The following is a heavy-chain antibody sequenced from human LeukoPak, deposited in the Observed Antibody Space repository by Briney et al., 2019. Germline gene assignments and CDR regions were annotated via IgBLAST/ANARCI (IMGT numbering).Heavy chain of an antibody. D-gene: IGHD2-15*01. CDR2: ISPGDSDT. CDR1: GYSFTSNW. V-gene: IGHV5-51*01. J-gene: IGHJ5*02. Sequence: GESLKISFKGSGYSFTSNWIGWVRPMPGKGLEWMGIISPGDSDTRYSPSFQGQVTISADKSINTAYLQWSSLKASDTAMYYCANSFLEGFDPWGQGTLVTVSS. CDR3: ANSFLEGFDP.